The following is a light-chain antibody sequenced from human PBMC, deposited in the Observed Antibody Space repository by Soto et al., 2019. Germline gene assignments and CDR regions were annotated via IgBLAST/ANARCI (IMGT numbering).Light chain of an antibody. V-gene: IGKV3-15*01. Sequence: EIVMTQFPATLSVSPGERATLSCRASQSVSSYLAWYQQKHGQAPRVLIYSASARATGVPARFSGSGSGTEFTLTVRILQSEDLAVYDCQQYYTWPLTVGGGNKGDIK. CDR3: QQYYTWPLT. J-gene: IGKJ4*01. CDR1: QSVSSY. CDR2: SAS.